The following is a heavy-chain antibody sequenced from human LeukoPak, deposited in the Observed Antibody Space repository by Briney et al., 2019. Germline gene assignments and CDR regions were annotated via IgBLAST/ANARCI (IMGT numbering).Heavy chain of an antibody. V-gene: IGHV1-2*04. Sequence: ASVKVSCKASGYTFTVYYMHWVRQAPGQGLEWMGWINPNSGGTNYAQKFQGWVTMTRDTSISTAYMELSRLRSDDTAVYYCARTPFSSGWYGGGYYFDYWGQGTLVTVSS. CDR3: ARTPFSSGWYGGGYYFDY. CDR2: INPNSGGT. CDR1: GYTFTVYY. J-gene: IGHJ4*02. D-gene: IGHD6-19*01.